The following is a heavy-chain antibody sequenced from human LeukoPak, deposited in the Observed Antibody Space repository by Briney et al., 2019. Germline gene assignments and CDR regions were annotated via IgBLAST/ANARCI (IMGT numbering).Heavy chain of an antibody. CDR1: GFTFSDYY. J-gene: IGHJ5*02. D-gene: IGHD4-17*01. CDR2: ISSSGSTI. CDR3: ARAGRTTRYNWFHP. V-gene: IGHV3-11*01. Sequence: GGSLRLSCAASGFTFSDYYMSWIRQAPGKGLEWVSYISSSGSTIYYADSVKGRFTISRDNAKNSLYLQMNSLRAEDTAVYYCARAGRTTRYNWFHPWGQGTLVTVSS.